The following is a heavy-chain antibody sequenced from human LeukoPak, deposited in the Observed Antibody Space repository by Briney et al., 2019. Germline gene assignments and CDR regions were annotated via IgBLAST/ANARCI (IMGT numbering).Heavy chain of an antibody. CDR1: GYTFTSYG. CDR3: AGDRSYSSSWDY. J-gene: IGHJ4*02. D-gene: IGHD6-13*01. Sequence: ASVKVSCKASGYTFTSYGISCVRQAPGQGLEWMGWISAYNGNTNYAQKLQGRVTMTTDTSTSTAYMELRSLRSDDTAVYYCAGDRSYSSSWDYWGQGTLVTVSS. V-gene: IGHV1-18*01. CDR2: ISAYNGNT.